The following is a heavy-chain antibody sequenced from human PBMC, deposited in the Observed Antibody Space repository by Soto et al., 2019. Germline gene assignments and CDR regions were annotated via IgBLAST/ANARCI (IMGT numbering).Heavy chain of an antibody. CDR3: AREYYYGSRFPGGMDV. V-gene: IGHV3-74*01. CDR1: GVSFSRYW. Sequence: GGSRRLSCAASGVSFSRYWMHWVRQAPGKGLVWVSRINSDGSSTSYADSVKGRFTISRDNAKNTLYLQMNSLRAEDTAVYYCAREYYYGSRFPGGMDVWGQGTTVTVSS. CDR2: INSDGSST. J-gene: IGHJ6*02. D-gene: IGHD3-10*01.